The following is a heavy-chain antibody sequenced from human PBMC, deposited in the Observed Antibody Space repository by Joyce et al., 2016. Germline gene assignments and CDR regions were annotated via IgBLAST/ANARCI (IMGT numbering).Heavy chain of an antibody. CDR1: GNSFSIFA. V-gene: IGHV1-69*04. Sequence: QAPLVQSGPEVKKPGSSVKVSCDASGNSFSIFAIHWVRQAPGQGVEWVGSRKHNFDRPNYEPRFQDRVGITADKSTSTVYMEINGLTSEDTAMYYCARSLDGDYGVWGQGTMVIVSS. CDR3: ARSLDGDYGV. J-gene: IGHJ3*01. CDR2: RKHNFDRP. D-gene: IGHD4-17*01.